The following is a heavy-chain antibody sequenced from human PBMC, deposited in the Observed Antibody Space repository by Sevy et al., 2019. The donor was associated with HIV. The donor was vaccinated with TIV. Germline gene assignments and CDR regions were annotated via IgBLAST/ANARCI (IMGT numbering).Heavy chain of an antibody. CDR2: FDPQDGET. CDR3: ATVGLRYYSGASSYQGDWFDP. D-gene: IGHD2-15*01. CDR1: GYTLTKLS. Sequence: ASVKVSCKVSGYTLTKLSIHWVRQAPGKGLEWMGDFDPQDGETIYAGRFQGRLTMTMDTSTDTAYMELSSLTAGDTAVYYCATVGLRYYSGASSYQGDWFDPWGQGTLVTVSS. V-gene: IGHV1-24*01. J-gene: IGHJ5*02.